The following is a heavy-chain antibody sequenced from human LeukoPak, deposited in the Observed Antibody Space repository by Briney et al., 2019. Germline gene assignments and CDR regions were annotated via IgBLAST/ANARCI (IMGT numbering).Heavy chain of an antibody. V-gene: IGHV1-3*01. J-gene: IGHJ4*02. CDR3: ARGLWFGKAPAYYFDY. CDR1: GYTFTSCS. D-gene: IGHD3-10*01. Sequence: ASVKVSYKASGYTFTSCSIHWVRQAPGQGLEWMGWINAGNGDTKYSQSFQGRVTITRDTSASTAYMELSSLRSEDTAVYYCARGLWFGKAPAYYFDYWGQGTLVTVSS. CDR2: INAGNGDT.